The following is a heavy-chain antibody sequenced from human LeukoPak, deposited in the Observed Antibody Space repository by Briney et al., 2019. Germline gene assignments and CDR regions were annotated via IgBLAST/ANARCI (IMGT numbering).Heavy chain of an antibody. CDR1: GVTFSSYA. CDR3: ASPRSPYTIFGMVDHYYGMDV. Sequence: ASVKVSCKASGVTFSSYAISWVRQAPGQRLEWMGGIIPIFGTANYAQKFQGRVTITADESTSTAYMELSSLRSEDTAVYYCASPRSPYTIFGMVDHYYGMDVWGQGTTVTVSS. V-gene: IGHV1-69*13. CDR2: IIPIFGTA. D-gene: IGHD3-3*01. J-gene: IGHJ6*02.